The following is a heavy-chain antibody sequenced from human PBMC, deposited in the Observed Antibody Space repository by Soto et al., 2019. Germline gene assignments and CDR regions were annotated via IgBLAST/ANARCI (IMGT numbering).Heavy chain of an antibody. Sequence: GSGPTLVNPTQTLTLTCTFSGFSLSTSGMCVSWIRQPPGKALEWLARIDWDDDKYYSTSLKTRLTISKDTSKNQVVLTMTNMDPVDTATYYCARINTMVRGPHDAFDIWGQGTMVTVSS. CDR2: IDWDDDK. J-gene: IGHJ3*02. CDR3: ARINTMVRGPHDAFDI. D-gene: IGHD3-10*01. CDR1: GFSLSTSGMC. V-gene: IGHV2-70*11.